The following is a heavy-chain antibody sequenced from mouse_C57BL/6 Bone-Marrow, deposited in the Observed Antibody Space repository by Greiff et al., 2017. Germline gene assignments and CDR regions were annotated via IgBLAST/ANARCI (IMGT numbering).Heavy chain of an antibody. V-gene: IGHV1-5*01. CDR1: GYTFTSYW. Sequence: VQLQQSGTVLARPGASVKMSCKTSGYTFTSYWMHWVKQRPGQGLEWIGAIYPGNSDTSYNQKFKGKAKLTAVTSASTAYMELSSLTNEDSAVYYCTRYYEYEDWYVDVWGTGTTVTVSS. J-gene: IGHJ1*03. CDR2: IYPGNSDT. D-gene: IGHD2-4*01. CDR3: TRYYEYEDWYVDV.